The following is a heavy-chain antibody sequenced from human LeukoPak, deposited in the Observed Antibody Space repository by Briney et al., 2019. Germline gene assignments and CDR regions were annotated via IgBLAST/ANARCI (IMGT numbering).Heavy chain of an antibody. CDR2: INPNSGGT. V-gene: IGHV1-2*02. CDR1: GYTFTGYY. Sequence: GASVKVSCKASGYTFTGYYMHWVRQAPGQGLEWMGWINPNSGGTNYAQKFQGRVTMTGDTSISTAYMELSGLRSDDTAVYYCARLQTYYYDSGSDYWGQGTLVTVSS. J-gene: IGHJ4*02. CDR3: ARLQTYYYDSGSDY. D-gene: IGHD3-22*01.